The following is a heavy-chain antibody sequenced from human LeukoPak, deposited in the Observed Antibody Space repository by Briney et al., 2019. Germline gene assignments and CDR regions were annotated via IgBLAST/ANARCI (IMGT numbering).Heavy chain of an antibody. D-gene: IGHD4-17*01. CDR3: ASNHYRAEGIAS. CDR2: ISYSGPHM. CDR1: GVAFSRYS. Sequence: GGSLRLSCAASGVAFSRYSMNWVRQAPGKGLEWVSSISYSGPHMFYADSVRGRFTISRDNAENSLFLQLNSLRAEDTAVYFCASNHYRAEGIASWGQGTLVTVSS. V-gene: IGHV3-21*01. J-gene: IGHJ4*02.